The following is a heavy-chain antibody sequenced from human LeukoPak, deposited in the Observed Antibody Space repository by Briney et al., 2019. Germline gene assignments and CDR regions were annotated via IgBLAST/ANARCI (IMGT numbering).Heavy chain of an antibody. Sequence: GGSLRLSCAASGFTFSSYSMNWVRQAPGKGLEWVSYISSSSSTIYYADSVKGRFTISRDNAKNTLYVQMNSLRAEDTGVYYCARDRLHYGEYEKTFDYWGQGTLATVSS. V-gene: IGHV3-48*04. CDR1: GFTFSSYS. CDR2: ISSSSSTI. D-gene: IGHD4-17*01. CDR3: ARDRLHYGEYEKTFDY. J-gene: IGHJ4*02.